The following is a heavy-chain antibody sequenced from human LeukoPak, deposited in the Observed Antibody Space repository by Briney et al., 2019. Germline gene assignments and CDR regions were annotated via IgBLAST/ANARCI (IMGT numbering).Heavy chain of an antibody. J-gene: IGHJ6*02. Sequence: SKTLSLTCTVSGGSISSYYWSWIRQPPGKGLEWIGYIYYSGSTNYNPSLKSRVTISVDTSKNQFSLKLSSVTAADTAVYYCALHDYSNSEAHYGMDVWGQGTTVTVSS. CDR2: IYYSGST. CDR3: ALHDYSNSEAHYGMDV. CDR1: GGSISSYY. V-gene: IGHV4-59*01. D-gene: IGHD4-11*01.